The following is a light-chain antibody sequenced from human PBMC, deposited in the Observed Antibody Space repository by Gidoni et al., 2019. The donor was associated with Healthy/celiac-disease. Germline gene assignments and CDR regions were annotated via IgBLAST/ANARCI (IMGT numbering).Light chain of an antibody. V-gene: IGKV3-15*01. CDR1: QSVSSN. J-gene: IGKJ4*01. CDR2: GAS. CDR3: QKYNNWPALT. Sequence: EIVMTHSPATLSVSPGESATLSCRASQSVSSNLACYQQKPGQAPRLLIYGASTRATAIPARLSGSGCGTEFTLTISSLQSEDFAVYYCQKYNNWPALTFGGGTKVEIK.